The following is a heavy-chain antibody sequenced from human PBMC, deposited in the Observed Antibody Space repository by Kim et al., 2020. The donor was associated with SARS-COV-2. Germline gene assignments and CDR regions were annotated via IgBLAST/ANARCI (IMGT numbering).Heavy chain of an antibody. J-gene: IGHJ4*02. Sequence: SVKVSCKASGGTFSSYAISWVRQAPGQGLEWMGGIIPIFGTANYAQKFQGRVTITADESTSTAYMELSSLRSEDTAVYYCARGGGYYDILTGYYRGQYYFDYWGQGTLVTVSS. V-gene: IGHV1-69*13. CDR2: IIPIFGTA. CDR1: GGTFSSYA. D-gene: IGHD3-9*01. CDR3: ARGGGYYDILTGYYRGQYYFDY.